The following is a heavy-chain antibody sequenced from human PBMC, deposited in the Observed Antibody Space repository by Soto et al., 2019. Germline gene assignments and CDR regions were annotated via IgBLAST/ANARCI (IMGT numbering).Heavy chain of an antibody. Sequence: EVQLLESGGGLVQPGGSLRLSCAASGFTFRPYAMSWVRQAPEKGLEWVSVVSGSGSDTYYADSVKGRFTISRDNSNNTLYLQMNSLRAEDAAVYYCAKGPYYHDDSGRPKGYFDHWGQGALVTVSS. CDR2: VSGSGSDT. V-gene: IGHV3-23*01. CDR1: GFTFRPYA. J-gene: IGHJ4*02. D-gene: IGHD3-22*01. CDR3: AKGPYYHDDSGRPKGYFDH.